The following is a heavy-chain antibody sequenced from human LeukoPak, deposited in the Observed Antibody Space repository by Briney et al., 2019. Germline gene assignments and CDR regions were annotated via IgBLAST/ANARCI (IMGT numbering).Heavy chain of an antibody. D-gene: IGHD5-18*01. V-gene: IGHV4-59*08. CDR3: ARRGRYTWDHEEGSHNWFDP. CDR1: GDSINSYF. Sequence: PSETLSLTCTVSGDSINSYFWNWIRQSPGKGLEWIGNIYITGTTHYNPSLKGRVTISIDTSNNQFSLKLSSVTAADTAVYYCARRGRYTWDHEEGSHNWFDPWGQGILVTVSS. CDR2: IYITGTT. J-gene: IGHJ5*02.